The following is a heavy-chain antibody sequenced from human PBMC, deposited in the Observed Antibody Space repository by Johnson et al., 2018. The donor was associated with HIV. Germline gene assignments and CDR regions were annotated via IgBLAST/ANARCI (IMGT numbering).Heavy chain of an antibody. CDR3: AKGYSSSWYVAFDI. J-gene: IGHJ3*02. D-gene: IGHD6-13*01. CDR2: IRYDGSNK. CDR1: GFTFSSYG. V-gene: IGHV3-30*02. Sequence: QMQLVESGGGVVQPGGSLRLSCAASGFTFSSYGMHWVRQAPGKGLEWVAFIRYDGSNKYYADSVKGRFTISRANSKNTLYLQIHSLRAEDTALYYCAKGYSSSWYVAFDIWGQGTMVTVSS.